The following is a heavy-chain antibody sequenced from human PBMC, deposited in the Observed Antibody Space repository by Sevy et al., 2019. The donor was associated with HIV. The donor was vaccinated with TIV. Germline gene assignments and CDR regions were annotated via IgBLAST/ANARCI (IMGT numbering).Heavy chain of an antibody. CDR2: ISYDGSNK. CDR1: GFTFSSYA. Sequence: GGSLRLSCAASGFTFSSYAMHWVRQAPGKGLEWVAVISYDGSNKYYADSVKGRFTMSRDKSKNTLYLQMNSLTAEDTAVYYCAREMRYYYYCYGMVVWGQGTTVTVS. V-gene: IGHV3-30-3*01. J-gene: IGHJ6*02. CDR3: AREMRYYYYCYGMVV.